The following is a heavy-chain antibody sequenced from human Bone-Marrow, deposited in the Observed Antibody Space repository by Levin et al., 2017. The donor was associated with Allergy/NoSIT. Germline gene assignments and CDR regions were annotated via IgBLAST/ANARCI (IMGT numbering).Heavy chain of an antibody. CDR2: FSTGGGTI. V-gene: IGHV3-23*01. CDR3: ASRRGDYFDD. CDR1: GFTSTVYV. D-gene: IGHD3-10*01. Sequence: GGSLRLSFLVSGFTSTVYVLNLVRLPPGRGLEWVSSFSTGGGTIFYADSVKGRFVISTDTSRNTVYVQMNSLRVEDTDVYYCASRRGDYFDDWGQGTLVTVSS. J-gene: IGHJ4*02.